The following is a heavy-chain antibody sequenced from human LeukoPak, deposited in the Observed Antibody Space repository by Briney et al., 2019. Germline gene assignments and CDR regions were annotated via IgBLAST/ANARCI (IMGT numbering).Heavy chain of an antibody. CDR1: GESFTGYY. D-gene: IGHD4-17*01. CDR2: ISYSGNT. CDR3: ARATVATPSEFDY. Sequence: SETLSLTCAVYGESFTGYYWSWIRQHPGKGLEWIGYISYSGNTYYNPSLKSRVSISADTPKNRFSLKLSSTTAADTAVYYCARATVATPSEFDYWGQGTLVTVSS. V-gene: IGHV4-34*09. J-gene: IGHJ4*02.